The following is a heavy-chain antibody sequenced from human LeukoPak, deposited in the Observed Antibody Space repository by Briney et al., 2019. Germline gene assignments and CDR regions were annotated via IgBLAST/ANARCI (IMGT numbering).Heavy chain of an antibody. Sequence: SVKVSCKASGGTFSSYAISWVRQAPGQGLEWMGGIIPIFGTANYAQKFQGRVTITTDESTSTAYMELSSLRAEDTAVYDCAKDLASTGALDLWGQGTLVTVSS. CDR1: GGTFSSYA. CDR3: AKDLASTGALDL. J-gene: IGHJ4*02. CDR2: IIPIFGTA. D-gene: IGHD1-14*01. V-gene: IGHV1-69*05.